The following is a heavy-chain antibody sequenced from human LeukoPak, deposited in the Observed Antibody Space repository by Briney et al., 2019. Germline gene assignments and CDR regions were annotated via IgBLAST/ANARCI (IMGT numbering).Heavy chain of an antibody. CDR2: IYTSGST. D-gene: IGHD5-24*01. CDR1: GGSISSGSNY. J-gene: IGHJ3*02. Sequence: SETLSLTCTVSGGSISSGSNYWSWIRQPAGKGLEWIGRIYTSGSTNYNPSLKSRVTISVDTSKNQFSLKLSTVTAADTAVYYCARDRRRDGYNSAAFDIWGQGTMVTVSS. CDR3: ARDRRRDGYNSAAFDI. V-gene: IGHV4-61*02.